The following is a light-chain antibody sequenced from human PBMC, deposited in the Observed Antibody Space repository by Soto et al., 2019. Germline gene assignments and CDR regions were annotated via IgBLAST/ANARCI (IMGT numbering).Light chain of an antibody. V-gene: IGLV2-14*03. CDR1: SSDVGAYNY. CDR2: DVT. Sequence: QLVLTQPASVSGSPGQSITISCTGTSSDVGAYNYVSWYQQHPFKAPKLMIYDVTNRPSGVSDRFSGSKSGNTASLTISGLQAEDEADYYCSSYTSSSTPYVFGTGTKLTVL. CDR3: SSYTSSSTPYV. J-gene: IGLJ1*01.